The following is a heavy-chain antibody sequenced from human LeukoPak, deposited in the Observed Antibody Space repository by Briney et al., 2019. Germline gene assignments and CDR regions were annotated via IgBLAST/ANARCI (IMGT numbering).Heavy chain of an antibody. CDR2: IYYSGST. J-gene: IGHJ3*02. D-gene: IGHD2-15*01. CDR1: GGSISSSSYY. Sequence: SQTLSLTCTVSGGSISSSSYYWAWIRQPPGKGPEWIGSIYYSGSTYYNPSLKSRVTISVDTSKNQFSLKLSSVTAADTAVYYCARREESSGDNDAFDIWGQGTRVTVSS. CDR3: ARREESSGDNDAFDI. V-gene: IGHV4-39*01.